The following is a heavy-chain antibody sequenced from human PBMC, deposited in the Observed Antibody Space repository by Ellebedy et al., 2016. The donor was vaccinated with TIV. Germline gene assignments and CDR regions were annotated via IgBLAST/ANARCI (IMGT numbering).Heavy chain of an antibody. Sequence: GESLKISXAASGFTFSSYAMSWVRQAPGKGLEWVSAISGSGGSTYYADSVKGRFTISRDNSENTLYLQMNSLRAEDTAVYYCAKDSGSARRAFDIWGQGTVVTVSS. CDR1: GFTFSSYA. V-gene: IGHV3-23*01. J-gene: IGHJ3*02. CDR3: AKDSGSARRAFDI. CDR2: ISGSGGST. D-gene: IGHD2-15*01.